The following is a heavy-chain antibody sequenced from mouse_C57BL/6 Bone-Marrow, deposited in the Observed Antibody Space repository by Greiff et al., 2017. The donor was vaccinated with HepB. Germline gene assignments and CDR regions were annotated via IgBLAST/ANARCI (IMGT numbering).Heavy chain of an antibody. Sequence: VQLKESGPGMVKPSQSLSLTCTVTGYSITSGYDWHWIRHFPGNKLEWMGYISYSGSTNYNPSLKSRISITNDTSKNHFFLKLNSVTTEDTATYYCAREGRLSMDYWGQGTSGTVSS. CDR3: AREGRLSMDY. CDR1: GYSITSGYD. CDR2: ISYSGST. D-gene: IGHD1-2*01. V-gene: IGHV3-1*01. J-gene: IGHJ4*01.